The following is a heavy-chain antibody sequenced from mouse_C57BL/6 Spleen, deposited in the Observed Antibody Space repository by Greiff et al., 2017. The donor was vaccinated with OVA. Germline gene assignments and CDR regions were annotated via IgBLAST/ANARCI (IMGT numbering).Heavy chain of an antibody. CDR1: GYTFTSYW. V-gene: IGHV1-55*01. CDR3: ARNYGSSYKWFAY. CDR2: IYPGSGST. Sequence: QVQLQQPGAELVKPGASVKMSCKASGYTFTSYWITWVKQRPGQGLEWIGDIYPGSGSTNYNEKFKSKATLTVDTSSSTAYMQLSSLTSEDSAVYYCARNYGSSYKWFAYGGQGTLVTVSA. D-gene: IGHD1-1*01. J-gene: IGHJ3*01.